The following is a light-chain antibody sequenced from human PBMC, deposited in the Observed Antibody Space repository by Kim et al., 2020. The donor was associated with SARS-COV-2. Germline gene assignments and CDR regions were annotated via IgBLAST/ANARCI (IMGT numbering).Light chain of an antibody. J-gene: IGLJ3*02. Sequence: VALGQTATITCGGDNIGSKNVHWYQQKPGPAPVLVIYRDSNRPSGIPERFSGSNSGNTATLTISRAQAGDEADYYCQVWDTSTARVFGGGTQLTVL. CDR3: QVWDTSTARV. CDR2: RDS. V-gene: IGLV3-9*01. CDR1: NIGSKN.